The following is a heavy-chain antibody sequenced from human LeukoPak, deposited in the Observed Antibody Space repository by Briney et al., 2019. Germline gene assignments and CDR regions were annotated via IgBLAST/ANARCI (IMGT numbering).Heavy chain of an antibody. CDR2: ISYDGSNK. CDR1: GFTFSSYG. J-gene: IGHJ4*02. D-gene: IGHD3-10*01. Sequence: PGRSLRLSCAASGFTFSSYGMHWVRQAPGKGLEWVALISYDGSNKYYADSVKGRFTISRDNSKNTLYLQMNSLRAEDTAVYYCARDYYGSGSYLPTDYWGQGTLVTVSS. V-gene: IGHV3-30*03. CDR3: ARDYYGSGSYLPTDY.